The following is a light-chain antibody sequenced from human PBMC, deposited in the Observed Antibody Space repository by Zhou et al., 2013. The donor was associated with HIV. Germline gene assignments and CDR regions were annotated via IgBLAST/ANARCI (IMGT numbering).Light chain of an antibody. V-gene: IGKV1-33*01. CDR2: DAS. J-gene: IGKJ1*01. CDR3: QQYNSYSLT. CDR1: QDISNY. Sequence: DIQMTQSPSSLSASVGDRVTITCQASQDISNYLNWYQQKPGKAPKLLIYDASNLETGVPSRFSGSGSGTDFTFTISSLQPEDIATYYCQQYNSYSLTFGQGTKVEI.